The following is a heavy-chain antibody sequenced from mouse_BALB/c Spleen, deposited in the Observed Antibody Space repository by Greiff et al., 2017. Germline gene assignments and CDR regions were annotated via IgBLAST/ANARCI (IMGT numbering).Heavy chain of an antibody. J-gene: IGHJ2*01. Sequence: EVMLVESGGGLVQPGGSLKLSCAASGFTFSSYGMSWVRQTPDKRLELVATINSGGSTYYPDSVKGRFTISRDNARNILYLQMSSLRSEDTAMYYCARGGVYYGYDFDYWGQGTTLTVSS. CDR2: INSGGST. D-gene: IGHD2-2*01. V-gene: IGHV5-6-5*01. CDR1: GFTFSSYG. CDR3: ARGGVYYGYDFDY.